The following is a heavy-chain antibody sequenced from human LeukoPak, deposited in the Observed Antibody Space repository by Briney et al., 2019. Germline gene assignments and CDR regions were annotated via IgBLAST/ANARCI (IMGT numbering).Heavy chain of an antibody. CDR3: ARHGGEYYSSGWVVDY. CDR1: GYSFTSNW. V-gene: IGHV5-10-1*01. D-gene: IGHD6-19*01. CDR2: IDPSDSYT. Sequence: PGESRKISCKASGYSFTSNWITWVRQMPGKGLEWMGRIDPSDSYTNYSPSFQGHVTISVDKSISTAYLQWSSLKASDIAIYYCARHGGEYYSSGWVVDYWGQGTLVTVSS. J-gene: IGHJ4*02.